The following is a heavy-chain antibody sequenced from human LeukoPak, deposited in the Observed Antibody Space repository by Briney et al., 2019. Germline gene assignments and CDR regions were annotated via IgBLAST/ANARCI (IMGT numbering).Heavy chain of an antibody. CDR1: GFTFSDYS. V-gene: IGHV3-48*01. CDR2: ISSTSNVM. J-gene: IGHJ3*02. D-gene: IGHD4-23*01. CDR3: AKQKEHNSSYAFDI. Sequence: PGGSLRLSCAASGFTFSDYSMTWIRQAPGKGLEWVSYISSTSNVMYYADSVKGRFTISRDNSKSTLYLHMNSLRAEDTAVYYCAKQKEHNSSYAFDIWGQGTMVTVSS.